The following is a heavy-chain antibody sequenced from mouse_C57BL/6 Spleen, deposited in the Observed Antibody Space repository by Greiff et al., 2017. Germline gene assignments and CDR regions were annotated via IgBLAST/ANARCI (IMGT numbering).Heavy chain of an antibody. V-gene: IGHV3-6*01. CDR1: GYSITSGYY. CDR2: ISYDGSN. CDR3: ARGMDY. J-gene: IGHJ4*01. Sequence: DVKLQESGPGLVQPSQSLSLTCSVTGYSITSGYYWNWIRQFPGNKLESMGYISYDGSNNYNPSLKNRISITRDTSKNQFFLKLNSVTTEDTATYYCARGMDYWGQGTSVTVSS.